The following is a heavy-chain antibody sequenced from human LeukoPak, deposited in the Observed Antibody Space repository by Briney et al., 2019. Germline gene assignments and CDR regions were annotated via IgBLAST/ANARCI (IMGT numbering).Heavy chain of an antibody. CDR3: AKDLRFSYFDY. CDR2: IWYDGSNK. V-gene: IGHV3-33*06. D-gene: IGHD3-3*01. J-gene: IGHJ4*02. Sequence: GGSLRLSCAASGFTFSSYGMHWVRQAPGKGLEWVAVIWYDGSNKYYADSVKGRFTISRDNSKNTLYLQMNSLRAEDTAVYYCAKDLRFSYFDYWGQGTLVSVSS. CDR1: GFTFSSYG.